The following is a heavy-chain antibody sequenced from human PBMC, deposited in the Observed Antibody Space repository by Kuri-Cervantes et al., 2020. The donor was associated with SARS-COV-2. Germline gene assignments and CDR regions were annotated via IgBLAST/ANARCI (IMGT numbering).Heavy chain of an antibody. CDR1: GFTFSSYA. D-gene: IGHD3-3*01. CDR2: ISSNGGST. CDR3: ARGVGIFGVVYYYYYMDV. V-gene: IGHV3-64*02. J-gene: IGHJ6*03. Sequence: ETLSLTCAAPGFTFSSYAMHWVRQAPGKGLEYVSAISSNGGSTYYADSVKGRFTISRDNSKNTLYLQMGSLRAEDMAVYYCARGVGIFGVVYYYYYMDVWGKGTTVTVSS.